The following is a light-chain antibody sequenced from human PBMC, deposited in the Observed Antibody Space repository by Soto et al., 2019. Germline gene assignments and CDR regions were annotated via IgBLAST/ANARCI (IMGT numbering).Light chain of an antibody. CDR2: GAS. J-gene: IGKJ2*01. CDR3: HQSYRMPYT. Sequence: DIQMTQSPSSLSASVGDRVTISCRASQSIINYLSWHQQKPGKAPKLLIYGASSLQSGVPSRFSGSGSGTDFTLTISSVQPEDFATYYCHQSYRMPYTFGQGTKLEI. CDR1: QSIINY. V-gene: IGKV1-39*01.